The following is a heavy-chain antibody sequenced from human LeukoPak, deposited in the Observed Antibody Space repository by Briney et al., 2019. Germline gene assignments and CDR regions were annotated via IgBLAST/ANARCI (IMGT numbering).Heavy chain of an antibody. CDR3: ARGVPYYYYYGMDV. V-gene: IGHV1-69*13. J-gene: IGHJ6*02. Sequence: SVKVSCKASGYTFTGYYMHWVRQAPGQGLEWMGGIIPIFGTANYAQKFQGRVTITADESTSTAYMELSSLRSEDTAVYYCARGVPYYYYYGMDVWGQGTTVTVSS. CDR2: IIPIFGTA. CDR1: GYTFTGYY.